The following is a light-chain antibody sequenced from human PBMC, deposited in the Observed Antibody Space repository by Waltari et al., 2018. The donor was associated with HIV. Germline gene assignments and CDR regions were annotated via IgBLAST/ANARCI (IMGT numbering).Light chain of an antibody. J-gene: IGLJ2*01. Sequence: QSALTQPPSASGSPAHSVPISRTGPSRAVGACNYVSWYQQHPGRTPKLIIYEVTNRPSVVPDRFSASKSGNTASLTVSGLQTDDEADYYCSSYAGSNTLIFGGGTNLIVL. CDR1: SRAVGACNY. V-gene: IGLV2-8*01. CDR2: EVT. CDR3: SSYAGSNTLI.